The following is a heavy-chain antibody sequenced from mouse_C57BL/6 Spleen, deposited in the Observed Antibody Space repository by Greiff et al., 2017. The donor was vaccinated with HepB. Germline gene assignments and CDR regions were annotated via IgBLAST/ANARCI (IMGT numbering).Heavy chain of an antibody. V-gene: IGHV1-22*01. CDR1: GYTFTDYN. Sequence: EVQLQQSGPELVKPGASVKMSCKASGYTFTDYNMHWVKQSHGKSLEWIGYINPNNGGTNYNQKFKGKATLTVNKSSSTAYMELRSLTSEDSAVYYCARYGDGSSYWYFDVWGTGTTVTVSS. D-gene: IGHD1-1*01. J-gene: IGHJ1*03. CDR2: INPNNGGT. CDR3: ARYGDGSSYWYFDV.